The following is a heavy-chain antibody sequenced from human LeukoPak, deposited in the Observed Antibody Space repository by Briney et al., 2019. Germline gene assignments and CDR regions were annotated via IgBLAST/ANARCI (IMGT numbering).Heavy chain of an antibody. CDR3: AKRGVVIRVILVGFHKEAYYFDS. J-gene: IGHJ4*02. Sequence: GGSLRLSCAVSAITLSNYGMSWVRQAPGKGLEWVAGISGSGGSTNYADSVKGRFTISRDNRKNTLYLRMNSLRAEDTAVYFCAKRGVVIRVILVGFHKEAYYFDSWGQGALVTVSS. V-gene: IGHV3-23*01. CDR1: AITLSNYG. D-gene: IGHD3-10*01. CDR2: ISGSGGST.